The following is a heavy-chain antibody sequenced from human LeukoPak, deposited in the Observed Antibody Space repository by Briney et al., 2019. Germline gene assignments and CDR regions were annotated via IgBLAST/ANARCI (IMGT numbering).Heavy chain of an antibody. CDR1: GFTFSDYY. V-gene: IGHV3-11*01. CDR2: ISSSGSTI. D-gene: IGHD3-10*01. Sequence: GGSLRLSCAASGFTFSDYYMSWIRQAPGKGLEWVSYISSSGSTIYYADSVKGRFTISRDNSKNTLYLQMNSLRAEDTAVYYCAKDWSWSNHGYFDYWGQGTLVTVSS. J-gene: IGHJ4*02. CDR3: AKDWSWSNHGYFDY.